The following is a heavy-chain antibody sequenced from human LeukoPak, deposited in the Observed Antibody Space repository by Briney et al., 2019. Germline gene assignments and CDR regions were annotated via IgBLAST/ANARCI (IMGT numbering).Heavy chain of an antibody. D-gene: IGHD3-16*01. J-gene: IGHJ4*02. Sequence: GGSLRLSCAASGFMLSSFPMHWVRQAPGKGLEWVALISYDGSNIYYADSVKGRFTISRDNSKNTLYLQMSSLRTEDTAVYYCAREISRFGIWGQGTLVTVSS. CDR2: ISYDGSNI. CDR1: GFMLSSFP. CDR3: AREISRFGI. V-gene: IGHV3-30-3*01.